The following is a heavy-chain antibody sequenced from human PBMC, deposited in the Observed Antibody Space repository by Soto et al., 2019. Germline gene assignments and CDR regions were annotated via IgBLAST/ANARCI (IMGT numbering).Heavy chain of an antibody. J-gene: IGHJ6*03. Sequence: GGSLRLSCAASGFTFSSYWMSWVRQAPGKGLEWVANIKQNETEKYYVDSVKGRFTISRNNAKNSLYLQMNSLSAEDTAVYYCARDRRIAGTIGYYYYYMDDWGKGTTVTVSS. V-gene: IGHV3-7*01. CDR3: ARDRRIAGTIGYYYYYMDD. CDR2: IKQNETEK. D-gene: IGHD1-7*01. CDR1: GFTFSSYW.